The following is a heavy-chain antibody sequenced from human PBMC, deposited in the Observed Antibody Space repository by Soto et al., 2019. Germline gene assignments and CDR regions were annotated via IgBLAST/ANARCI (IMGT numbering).Heavy chain of an antibody. CDR3: AKTRGAMIYAISVYGMDV. J-gene: IGHJ6*02. Sequence: EVQLLESGGGFIHPGGSLRLSSAPSGFSFSSFAMNWVRQAPGKGLEWVSIISGSADSTFYADSVKGRFTISRDNSKSTLYLQINSLRAEDTAVYYCAKTRGAMIYAISVYGMDVWGQGTTVTVSS. D-gene: IGHD2-8*01. V-gene: IGHV3-23*01. CDR1: GFSFSSFA. CDR2: ISGSADST.